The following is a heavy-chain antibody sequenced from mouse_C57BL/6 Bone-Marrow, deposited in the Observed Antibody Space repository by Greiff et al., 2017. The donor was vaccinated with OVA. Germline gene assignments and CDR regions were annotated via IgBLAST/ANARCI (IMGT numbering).Heavy chain of an antibody. Sequence: QVQLQQSGPELVKPGASVKISCKASGYTFTDYYINWVKQRPGQGLEWIGCIFPGSGSTYYNEKFKGKAPLTVDKSSRTAYMLLSSLTSEDSAVYYGARQLRLRYYFDYWGQGTTLTVSS. V-gene: IGHV1-75*01. CDR1: GYTFTDYY. D-gene: IGHD3-2*02. CDR3: ARQLRLRYYFDY. J-gene: IGHJ2*01. CDR2: IFPGSGST.